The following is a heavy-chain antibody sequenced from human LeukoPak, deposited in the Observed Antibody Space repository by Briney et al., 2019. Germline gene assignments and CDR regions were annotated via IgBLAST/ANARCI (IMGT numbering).Heavy chain of an antibody. V-gene: IGHV3-23*01. CDR1: GFTFSSYA. J-gene: IGHJ4*02. Sequence: GGSLRLSCAASGFTFSSYAMSWVRQAPGKGLGWVSAISGSGGSTYYADSVKGRFTISRDNSKNTLYLQMNSLRAEDTAVYYCAKDTRITMVRGMGYWGQGTLVSVSS. CDR2: ISGSGGST. D-gene: IGHD3-10*01. CDR3: AKDTRITMVRGMGY.